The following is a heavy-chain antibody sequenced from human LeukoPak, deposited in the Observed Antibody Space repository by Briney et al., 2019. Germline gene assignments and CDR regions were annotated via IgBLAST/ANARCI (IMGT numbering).Heavy chain of an antibody. CDR1: GGSISSGGYS. V-gene: IGHV4-31*03. J-gene: IGHJ4*02. CDR3: ASSHPRYPFDY. D-gene: IGHD3-9*01. Sequence: PSETLSLTCTVSGGSISSGGYSWSWIRQHPGKGLEWIGYIYYSGSTYYNPSLKSRVTISVDTSKNQFSLKLSSVTAADTAVYYCASSHPRYPFDYWGQGTLVTVSS. CDR2: IYYSGST.